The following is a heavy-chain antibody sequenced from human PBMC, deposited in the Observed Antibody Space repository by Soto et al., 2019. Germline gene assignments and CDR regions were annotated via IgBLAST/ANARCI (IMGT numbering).Heavy chain of an antibody. Sequence: GGSLRLSCSASGFTFSSYSMHWVRQAPGKGLEYVSAITSNGGTTYYADSVKGRFTISRDNSKNTLYLQMSSLRAEDTAVYYCVKAHGYDFDYWGQGTLVTVSS. CDR2: ITSNGGTT. J-gene: IGHJ4*02. CDR1: GFTFSSYS. V-gene: IGHV3-64D*06. CDR3: VKAHGYDFDY. D-gene: IGHD5-12*01.